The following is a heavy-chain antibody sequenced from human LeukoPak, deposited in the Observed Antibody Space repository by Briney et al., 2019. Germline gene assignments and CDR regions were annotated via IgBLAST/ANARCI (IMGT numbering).Heavy chain of an antibody. J-gene: IGHJ4*02. V-gene: IGHV3-74*01. CDR3: VRELPFDY. Sequence: QPGGSLRLSCAASGFTFSSYWMHWVRQTPGKGLVWVSRISGDGSSTTYAESVKGRFTISRDNAKNTLYLQMNTLRAEDTAVYYCVRELPFDYWGQGTLVTVSS. CDR1: GFTFSSYW. CDR2: ISGDGSST.